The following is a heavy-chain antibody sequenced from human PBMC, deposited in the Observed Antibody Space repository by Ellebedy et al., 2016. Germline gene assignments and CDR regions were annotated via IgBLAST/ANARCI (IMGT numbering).Heavy chain of an antibody. Sequence: SETLSLTXTVSGGSISSSSYYWGWIRQPPGKGLEWIGSIYYSGSTYYNPSLKSRVTISVDTSKNQFSLKLSSVTAADTAVYYCARLTMVRGVIITLYYFDYWGQGTLVTVSS. J-gene: IGHJ4*02. D-gene: IGHD3-10*01. CDR1: GGSISSSSYY. CDR2: IYYSGST. CDR3: ARLTMVRGVIITLYYFDY. V-gene: IGHV4-39*01.